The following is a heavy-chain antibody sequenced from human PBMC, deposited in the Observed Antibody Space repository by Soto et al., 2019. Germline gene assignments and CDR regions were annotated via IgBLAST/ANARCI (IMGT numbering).Heavy chain of an antibody. CDR2: IYTGGGT. D-gene: IGHD6-19*01. CDR3: ARMGQWRVPGDYYYGMDV. J-gene: IGHJ6*02. Sequence: GGSLRLSCAASGLTVSSNYMNWVRQAPGKGLEWVSLIYTGGGTYYADSVKGRFTVSRDNSKNTLYLQMNSLRAEDTAVYYCARMGQWRVPGDYYYGMDVWGQGTSVTVSS. V-gene: IGHV3-53*01. CDR1: GLTVSSNY.